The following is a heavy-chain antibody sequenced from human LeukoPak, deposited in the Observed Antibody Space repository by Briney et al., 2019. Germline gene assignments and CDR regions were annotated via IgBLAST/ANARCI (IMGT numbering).Heavy chain of an antibody. Sequence: PSETLSLTCTVSSGSISTRSYYWTWIRQPPGKGLEWIGGIYYNGTTYYKPSLKSRVTLAADTSKNQFSLKLSSVTAADTAVYYCARGVSTADADYGMDVWGQGTTVTVSS. CDR1: SGSISTRSYY. CDR2: IYYNGTT. V-gene: IGHV4-39*07. D-gene: IGHD4-11*01. J-gene: IGHJ6*02. CDR3: ARGVSTADADYGMDV.